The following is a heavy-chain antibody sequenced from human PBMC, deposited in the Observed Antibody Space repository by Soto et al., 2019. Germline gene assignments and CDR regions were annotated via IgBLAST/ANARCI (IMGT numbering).Heavy chain of an antibody. CDR2: INHSGST. CDR3: ARGLYYDILTGYYASNWFDP. Sequence: SETLSLTCAVYGGSFSGYYWSWIRQPPGKGLEWIGEINHSGSTNYNPSLKSRVTISVDTSKNQFSLKLSSVTAADTAVYYCARGLYYDILTGYYASNWFDPWGQGTLVTVSS. D-gene: IGHD3-9*01. V-gene: IGHV4-34*01. J-gene: IGHJ5*02. CDR1: GGSFSGYY.